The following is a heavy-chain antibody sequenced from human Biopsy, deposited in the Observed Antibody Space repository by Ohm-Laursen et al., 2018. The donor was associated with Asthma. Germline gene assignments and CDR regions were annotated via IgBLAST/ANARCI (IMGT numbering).Heavy chain of an antibody. Sequence: GTLSLTCTVSGDSISTTSYSWGWIRQSPGKGLEWIGSFHYGGSTFFSPSLRSRVSISVDTSKNQFSLKLSSLTAADTSVYYCARQRTIFGRVIIPDWFDPWGPGTLVTVSS. J-gene: IGHJ5*02. CDR3: ARQRTIFGRVIIPDWFDP. D-gene: IGHD3-3*01. V-gene: IGHV4-39*01. CDR2: FHYGGST. CDR1: GDSISTTSYS.